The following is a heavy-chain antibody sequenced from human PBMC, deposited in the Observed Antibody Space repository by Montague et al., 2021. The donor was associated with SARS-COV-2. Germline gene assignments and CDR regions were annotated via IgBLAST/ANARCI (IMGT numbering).Heavy chain of an antibody. J-gene: IGHJ6*02. CDR1: GFTFSNYG. CDR3: ARDRLGPGYYGMDV. CDR2: VWYDGSNK. D-gene: IGHD7-27*01. V-gene: IGHV3-33*01. Sequence: SLRLSCAASGFTFSNYGMHWVRQAPSKGLEWVAVVWYDGSNKYYXDSVKGRFPISRDNSKNTLYLQQNSLRAEDTAVYYCARDRLGPGYYGMDVWGQGTTVTVSS.